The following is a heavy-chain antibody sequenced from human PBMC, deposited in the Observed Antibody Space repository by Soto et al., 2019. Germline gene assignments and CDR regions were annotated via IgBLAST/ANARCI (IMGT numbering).Heavy chain of an antibody. CDR1: GFTFSSYS. D-gene: IGHD2-2*01. Sequence: GVSLRLSCAASGFTFSSYSMNWVRQAPGKGLEWVSSISSSSSYIYYADSVKGRFTISRDNAKNSLYLQMNSLRAEDTAVYYCARDREHCSSTSCYDSLPMDVWGQGTTVTVSS. V-gene: IGHV3-21*01. CDR3: ARDREHCSSTSCYDSLPMDV. J-gene: IGHJ6*02. CDR2: ISSSSSYI.